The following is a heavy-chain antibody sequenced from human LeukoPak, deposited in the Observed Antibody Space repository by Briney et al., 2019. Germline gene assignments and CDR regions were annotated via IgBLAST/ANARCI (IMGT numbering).Heavy chain of an antibody. CDR1: GFTFSSYW. Sequence: GGSLRLSCAASGFTFSSYWMHWVRQAPGKGLVWVSRINSDGSSTSYADSVKGRFTISRDNAKNTLYLQMNSLRAEDTAVYYCARDDKDSSGYYDNNFDYWGQGTLVTVSS. CDR2: INSDGSST. V-gene: IGHV3-74*01. J-gene: IGHJ4*02. CDR3: ARDDKDSSGYYDNNFDY. D-gene: IGHD3-22*01.